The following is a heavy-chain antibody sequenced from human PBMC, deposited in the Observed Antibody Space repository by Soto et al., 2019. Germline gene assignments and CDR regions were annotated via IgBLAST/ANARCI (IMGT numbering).Heavy chain of an antibody. CDR1: GGTFSTYT. CDR3: AGDPDSHYNDSHASSYP. J-gene: IGHJ5*02. D-gene: IGHD3-22*01. Sequence: QVQLVQSGAEVKKPGSSVKVSCKASGGTFSTYTITWVRQAPGQGLEWMGRIIPIIGIINYAQKFQGRVTITPHKSTGTDYMELTRLRSDDTAVYYCAGDPDSHYNDSHASSYPWGQGTLVTVSS. CDR2: IIPIIGII. V-gene: IGHV1-69*08.